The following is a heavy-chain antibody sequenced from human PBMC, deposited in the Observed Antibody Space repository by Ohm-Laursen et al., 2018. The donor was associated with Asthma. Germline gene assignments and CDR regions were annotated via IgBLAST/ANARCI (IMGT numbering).Heavy chain of an antibody. CDR3: AKGSGSYSA. CDR1: GFTFSSYA. V-gene: IGHV3-30*18. D-gene: IGHD1-26*01. J-gene: IGHJ5*02. Sequence: SLRLSCAASGFTFSSYAMSWVRQAPGKGLEWVAVISYDGSNKYYADSVKGRFTISRDSSKNTLYLQMNSLRAEDTAVYYCAKGSGSYSAWGQGTLITVSS. CDR2: ISYDGSNK.